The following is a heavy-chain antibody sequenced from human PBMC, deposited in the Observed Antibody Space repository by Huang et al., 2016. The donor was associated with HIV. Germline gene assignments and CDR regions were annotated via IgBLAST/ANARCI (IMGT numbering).Heavy chain of an antibody. CDR1: GASIASGSYF. V-gene: IGHV4-61*09. Sequence: VQLQESGPGLVKPSQTLSLSCNVSGASIASGSYFWNWIRQPAGGGLEWIGHIYTTGSTDYNPSLKSRVAVSSDPSKNKVSLSLRSVTAADTAVYFCARGRVTSSGVVQSYDYWGQGSLVTVSS. D-gene: IGHD3-3*01. CDR2: IYTTGST. CDR3: ARGRVTSSGVVQSYDY. J-gene: IGHJ4*02.